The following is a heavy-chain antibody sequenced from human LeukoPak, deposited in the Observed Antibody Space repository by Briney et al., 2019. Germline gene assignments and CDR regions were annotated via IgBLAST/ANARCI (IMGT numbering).Heavy chain of an antibody. D-gene: IGHD4-17*01. Sequence: PSETLSLTCTVSVGSFSSGSYYWSWIRQPPGKGLEWLGYIYYSGSTNYNPSLKIRFTISVDPSKSQFSLKLSSVTAADTAVYYCARVRRGDYVPAYWGQGPLVTVSS. J-gene: IGHJ1*01. CDR1: VGSFSSGSYY. CDR2: IYYSGST. CDR3: ARVRRGDYVPAY. V-gene: IGHV4-61*01.